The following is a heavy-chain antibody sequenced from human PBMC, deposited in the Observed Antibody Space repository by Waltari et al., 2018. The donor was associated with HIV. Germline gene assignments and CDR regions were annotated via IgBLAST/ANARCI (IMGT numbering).Heavy chain of an antibody. J-gene: IGHJ4*02. CDR3: ARGGFYGSGSKVN. Sequence: VQLVESGGGLVQPGGSLRLSCAAFGFPFGSPWMSGVRQAPGKGLEWVANIKQDGSEKYYVDSVNGRFTISRDNAENSLYLQMNSLRAEDTAVYYCARGGFYGSGSKVNWGQGTLVTVSS. D-gene: IGHD3-10*01. V-gene: IGHV3-7*04. CDR2: IKQDGSEK. CDR1: GFPFGSPW.